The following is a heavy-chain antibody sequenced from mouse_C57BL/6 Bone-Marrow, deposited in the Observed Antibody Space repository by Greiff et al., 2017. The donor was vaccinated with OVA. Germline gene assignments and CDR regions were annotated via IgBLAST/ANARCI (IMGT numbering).Heavy chain of an antibody. J-gene: IGHJ2*01. CDR2: ISSGSSTI. D-gene: IGHD2-4*01. V-gene: IGHV5-17*01. Sequence: EVKLMESGGGLVKPGGSLKLSCAASGFTFSDYGMHWVRQAPEKGLEWVAYISSGSSTIYYADTVKGRFTISGDNAKTTLFLQMTSLRSEDTAMYYCARSDYDYFDYWGQGTTLTVSS. CDR3: ARSDYDYFDY. CDR1: GFTFSDYG.